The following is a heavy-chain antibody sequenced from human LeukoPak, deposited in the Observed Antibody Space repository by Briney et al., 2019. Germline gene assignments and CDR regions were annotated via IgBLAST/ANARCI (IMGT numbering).Heavy chain of an antibody. CDR1: GGSVSSGSYY. V-gene: IGHV4-61*01. CDR2: IYYSGST. CDR3: ARVRYDFWSAPEAFDY. J-gene: IGHJ4*02. D-gene: IGHD3-3*01. Sequence: SETLSLTGTVSGGSVSSGSYYWSWIRQPPGKGLEWIGYIYYSGSTNYNPSLKSRVTISVDTSKNQFSLKLSSVTAADTAVYYCARVRYDFWSAPEAFDYWGQGTLVTVSS.